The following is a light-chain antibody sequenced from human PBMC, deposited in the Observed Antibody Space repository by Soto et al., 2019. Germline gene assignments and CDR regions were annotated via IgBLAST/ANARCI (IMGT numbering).Light chain of an antibody. CDR3: HQYNNWPSWT. CDR2: GVS. J-gene: IGKJ1*01. CDR1: QSVSGD. V-gene: IGKV3-15*01. Sequence: DIVLTQSQGALYFSLVEGSTLCLRAIQSVSGDYLAWYQSKPGQAPRLLIYGVSTRATGVPARFSGSGSGTEFTLTISSLQPEDFAVYYCHQYNNWPSWTFGQGTKVDIK.